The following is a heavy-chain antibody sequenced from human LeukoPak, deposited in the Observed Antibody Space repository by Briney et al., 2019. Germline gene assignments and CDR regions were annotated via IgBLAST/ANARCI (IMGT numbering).Heavy chain of an antibody. V-gene: IGHV3-74*01. J-gene: IGHJ4*02. CDR1: GFTFSSYW. Sequence: GGSLRLSCAASGFTFSSYWMHWVRHAPGKGLVWVSRINSDGSSTSYADSVKGRFTISRDNAKNTLYLQMNSLRAEDTAVYYCVKELRYYYGSSGFDYWGQGTLVTVSS. CDR2: INSDGSST. D-gene: IGHD3-22*01. CDR3: VKELRYYYGSSGFDY.